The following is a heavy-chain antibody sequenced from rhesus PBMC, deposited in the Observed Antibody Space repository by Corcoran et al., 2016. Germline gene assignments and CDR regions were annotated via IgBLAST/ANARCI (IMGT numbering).Heavy chain of an antibody. J-gene: IGHJ6*01. V-gene: IGHV4-169*01. Sequence: QLQLQESGPGLVKPSETLSVTCAVSGGSISSSYWSWIRQAPGKGLEWIGYIYGSGSSTNYNPSLKSRVTLSVDTSKNQLSLKLSSVTTADTAVYYCARGVDYVRNYGLDSWDQGVVVTVSS. CDR1: GGSISSSY. D-gene: IGHD4-29*01. CDR2: IYGSGSST. CDR3: ARGVDYVRNYGLDS.